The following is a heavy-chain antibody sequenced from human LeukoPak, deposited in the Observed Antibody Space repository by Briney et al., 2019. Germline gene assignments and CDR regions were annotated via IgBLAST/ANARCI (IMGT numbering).Heavy chain of an antibody. J-gene: IGHJ1*01. V-gene: IGHV3-74*01. Sequence: PGGSLRLSCAASGFSLSENWMHWVRQAPGQGLVWVSRIDEFGRATSYADSVKGRFTISRDDATNTVYLQMNSLRADDTAIYFCTRDLVLGSGSYGHWGQGTLVTVSA. CDR2: IDEFGRAT. CDR3: TRDLVLGSGSYGH. D-gene: IGHD3-10*01. CDR1: GFSLSENW.